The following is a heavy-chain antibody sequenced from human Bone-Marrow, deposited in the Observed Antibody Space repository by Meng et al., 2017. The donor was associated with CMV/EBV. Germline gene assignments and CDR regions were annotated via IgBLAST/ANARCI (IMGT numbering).Heavy chain of an antibody. CDR2: ISSSSSYI. D-gene: IGHD3-3*01. Sequence: ETLSLTCAASGFTFSSYAMNWVRQAPGKGLEWVSSISSSSSYIYYADSVKGRFTISRDNAKNSLYLQMNSLRAEDTAVYYCARGTYYDFWSGYYTGAGYYYGMDVWGQGTTVTVSS. J-gene: IGHJ6*02. CDR3: ARGTYYDFWSGYYTGAGYYYGMDV. CDR1: GFTFSSYA. V-gene: IGHV3-21*01.